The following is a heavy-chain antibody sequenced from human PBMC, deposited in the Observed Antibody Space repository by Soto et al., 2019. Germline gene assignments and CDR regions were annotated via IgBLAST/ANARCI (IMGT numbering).Heavy chain of an antibody. V-gene: IGHV3-23*01. Sequence: QLLQSGGGLVQPGGSLTLSCAASGFTFGTTDMSWVRQAPGEGLEWVSTIDGSGGITYYADSVKGRFTISRDNSRNTVYLPMNSLRGDDTALYYCVKNSGWFNTWGQGALVTVSS. D-gene: IGHD3-10*01. J-gene: IGHJ5*02. CDR1: GFTFGTTD. CDR2: IDGSGGIT. CDR3: VKNSGWFNT.